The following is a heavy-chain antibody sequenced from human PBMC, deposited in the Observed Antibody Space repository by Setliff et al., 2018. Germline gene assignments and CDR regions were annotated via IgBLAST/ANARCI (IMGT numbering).Heavy chain of an antibody. CDR3: ARYKWNNKWFEP. CDR1: GYTFTNYA. CDR2: INAGNGNT. D-gene: IGHD1-20*01. V-gene: IGHV1-3*01. J-gene: IGHJ5*02. Sequence: ASVKVSCKASGYTFTNYAIHWVRQAPGQRLEWMGWINAGNGNTNYAKKFQGRLTITRDTSANTAYMELSSMRSEDTALYYCARYKWNNKWFEPWGQGTLVTVSS.